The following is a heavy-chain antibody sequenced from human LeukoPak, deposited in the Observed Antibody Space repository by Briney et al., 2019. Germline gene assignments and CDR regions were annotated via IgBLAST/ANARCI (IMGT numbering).Heavy chain of an antibody. D-gene: IGHD2/OR15-2a*01. Sequence: SETLSLTCTVSGGSISSYYWSWIRQPPGKGLEWIGYIYYSGSTNYNPSLKSRVTISVDTSKNQFSLKLSSVTAADTAVYYCTRHGNFYALMNAFDIWGQGTMVTVSS. CDR3: TRHGNFYALMNAFDI. J-gene: IGHJ3*02. CDR2: IYYSGST. CDR1: GGSISSYY. V-gene: IGHV4-59*08.